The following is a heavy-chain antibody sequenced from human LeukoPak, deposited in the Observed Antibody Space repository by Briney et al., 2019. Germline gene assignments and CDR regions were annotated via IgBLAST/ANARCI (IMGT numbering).Heavy chain of an antibody. J-gene: IGHJ4*02. CDR3: ASALRYFDAFDY. CDR1: GGSISSYY. CDR2: IYYSGST. D-gene: IGHD3-9*01. Sequence: SETLSLTCTVSGGSISSYYWSWIRQPPGKGLEWIGYIYYSGSTNYNPSLKSRVTISVDTSKNQFSLKLSSVTAADTAVYYCASALRYFDAFDYWGQGTLVTVSS. V-gene: IGHV4-59*01.